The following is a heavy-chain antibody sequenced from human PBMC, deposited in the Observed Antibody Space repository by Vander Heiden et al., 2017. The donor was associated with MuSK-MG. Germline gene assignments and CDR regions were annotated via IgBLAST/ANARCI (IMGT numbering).Heavy chain of an antibody. D-gene: IGHD3-22*01. J-gene: IGHJ4*02. CDR1: GFPFSRHG. V-gene: IGHV3-30*03. Sequence: QVHLVESGGGVVQPGRSLRPPCAASGFPFSRHGMHWVRQAPGKGLEWVALISYDGSKKYYADSVKGRFTISRDNSNNRLYLQMNSLRAEDTAVYFCARKDNYDKSPFDYWGQGALVTVSS. CDR3: ARKDNYDKSPFDY. CDR2: ISYDGSKK.